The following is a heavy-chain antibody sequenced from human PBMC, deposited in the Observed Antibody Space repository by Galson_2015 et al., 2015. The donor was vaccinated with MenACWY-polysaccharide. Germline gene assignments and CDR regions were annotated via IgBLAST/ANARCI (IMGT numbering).Heavy chain of an antibody. CDR3: ARDPLWDRTVGFDY. CDR2: INSDGTSK. V-gene: IGHV3-74*01. Sequence: SLRLSCAASGFTFSSGWMHWVRQAPGKGLVWISRINSDGTSKTYADSVKGRFTISRDNAKNTLYLQMNSLRAEDTAVYYCARDPLWDRTVGFDYWGQGTLVTVSS. J-gene: IGHJ4*02. D-gene: IGHD3-16*01. CDR1: GFTFSSGW.